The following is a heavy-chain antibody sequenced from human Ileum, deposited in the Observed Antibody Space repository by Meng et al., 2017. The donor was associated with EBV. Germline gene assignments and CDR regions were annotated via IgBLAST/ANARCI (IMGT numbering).Heavy chain of an antibody. CDR2: ISGGADST. V-gene: IGHV3-23*04. Sequence: GQRVEAGGGLVQPGGSLRLSCAASGFIFNNYAMSWVRQTPGKGLEWVSAISGGADSTYYVHSVEGRFTISRDNSKNTLYLQMNSLRAEDSAVYYCAKGRAGNWFDPWGQGTLVTVSS. CDR3: AKGRAGNWFDP. J-gene: IGHJ5*02. CDR1: GFIFNNYA.